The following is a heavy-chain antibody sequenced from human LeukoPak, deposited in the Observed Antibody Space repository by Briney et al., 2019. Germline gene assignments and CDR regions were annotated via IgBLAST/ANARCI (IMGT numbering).Heavy chain of an antibody. CDR2: IYTSGST. D-gene: IGHD3-22*01. CDR3: ARDRRTHITMIVVVRDAFDI. V-gene: IGHV4-4*07. J-gene: IGHJ3*02. Sequence: SETLSLTCTVSRGSISSYYWSWIRQPAGKGLEWIGRIYTSGSTNYNPSLKSRVTMSVDTSKNQFSLKLSSVTAADTAVYYCARDRRTHITMIVVVRDAFDIWGQGTMVTVSS. CDR1: RGSISSYY.